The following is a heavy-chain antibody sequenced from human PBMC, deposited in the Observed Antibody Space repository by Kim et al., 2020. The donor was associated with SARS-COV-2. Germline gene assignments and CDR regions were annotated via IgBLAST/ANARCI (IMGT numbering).Heavy chain of an antibody. V-gene: IGHV3-48*02. CDR3: ARDIPGGYGPYGAAYFDY. CDR1: GFTFSSYS. D-gene: IGHD5-12*01. J-gene: IGHJ4*02. CDR2: ISSSSSTI. Sequence: GGSLRLSCTASGFTFSSYSMTWVRQAPGKGLEWVAYISSSSSTIHYADSVRGRFTNSRDNAKNSLYLQMNSLRDEDTAVYYCARDIPGGYGPYGAAYFDYWGQETVDTVPS.